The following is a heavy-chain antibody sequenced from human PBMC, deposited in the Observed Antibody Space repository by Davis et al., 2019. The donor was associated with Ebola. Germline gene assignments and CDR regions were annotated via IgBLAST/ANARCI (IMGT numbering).Heavy chain of an antibody. V-gene: IGHV1-18*01. CDR2: IAAYNYKT. D-gene: IGHD4-17*01. CDR1: GYPFINYG. CDR3: ARDLEDYGADY. Sequence: AASVKVSCKASGYPFINYGVSWVRQAPGQGLEWMGWIAAYNYKTIYAQKFQGRVTMTIDISTDTVYMELRSLRSDDTAVYYCARDLEDYGADYWGHGTLVTVSP. J-gene: IGHJ4*01.